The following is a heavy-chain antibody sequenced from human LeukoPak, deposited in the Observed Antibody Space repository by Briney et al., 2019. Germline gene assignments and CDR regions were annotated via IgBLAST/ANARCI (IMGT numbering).Heavy chain of an antibody. CDR3: ARSRELLEGYYYDYMDV. CDR2: IYYSGST. J-gene: IGHJ6*03. CDR1: GGSISSYY. Sequence: SETLSLTCTVSGGSISSYYWSWIRQPPGKGLEWIGYIYYSGSTNYNPSLKSRVTISVDTSKNQFSLKLSSVTAADTAVYYCARSRELLEGYYYDYMDVWGKGTTVTVSS. D-gene: IGHD1-26*01. V-gene: IGHV4-59*01.